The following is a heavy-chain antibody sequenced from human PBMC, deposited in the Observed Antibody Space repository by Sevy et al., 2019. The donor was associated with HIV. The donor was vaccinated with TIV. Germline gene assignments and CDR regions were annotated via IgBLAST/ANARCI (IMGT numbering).Heavy chain of an antibody. CDR2: ISYDGSNK. Sequence: GGSLRLSCSASGFTFSNYAMHWVRQAPGKGLEWVGFISYDGSNKYYADSVKGRFTISRDNGNNTLYLQMNSLGAEDTAVYYCAKGYRVLLITTIDYWGQGTLVTVSS. V-gene: IGHV3-30*18. J-gene: IGHJ4*02. D-gene: IGHD3-22*01. CDR3: AKGYRVLLITTIDY. CDR1: GFTFSNYA.